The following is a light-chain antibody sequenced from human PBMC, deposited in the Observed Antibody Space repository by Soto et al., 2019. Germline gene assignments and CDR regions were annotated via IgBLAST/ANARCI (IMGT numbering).Light chain of an antibody. CDR1: SSDVGRYNY. CDR2: DVS. V-gene: IGLV2-14*01. J-gene: IGLJ2*01. CDR3: SSYTSSSTLVV. Sequence: QSAVTQPASVSGSPGQSITISCTGTSSDVGRYNYVSWYQQHPGKAPKLMIYDVSNRPSGVSNRFSGSKSGNTASVTISGLQAEDEADYYCSSYTSSSTLVVFGGGTKLTVL.